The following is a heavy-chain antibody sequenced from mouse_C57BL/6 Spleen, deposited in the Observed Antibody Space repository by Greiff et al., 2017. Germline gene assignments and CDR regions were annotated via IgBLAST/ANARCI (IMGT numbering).Heavy chain of an antibody. CDR1: GFTFSSYG. Sequence: EVKVEESGGDLVKPGGSLKLSCAASGFTFSSYGMSWVRQTPDKRLEWVATISSGGSYTYYPDSVKGRFTIARDNAKHTLYLQLSRLKSEDTAMYYCARRTTVVAHYFDDWGQGTTLTVSS. J-gene: IGHJ2*01. CDR3: ARRTTVVAHYFDD. CDR2: ISSGGSYT. D-gene: IGHD1-1*01. V-gene: IGHV5-6*02.